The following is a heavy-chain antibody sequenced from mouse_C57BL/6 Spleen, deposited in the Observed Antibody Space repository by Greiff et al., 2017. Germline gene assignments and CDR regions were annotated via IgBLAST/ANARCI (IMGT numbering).Heavy chain of an antibody. J-gene: IGHJ2*01. CDR2: IYPGDGDT. CDR3: ARSTIVTTYYFDY. Sequence: QVQLKESGPELVKPGASVKISCKASGYAFSSSWMNWVKQRPGKGLEWIGRIYPGDGDTNYNGKFKGKATLTADKSSSTAYMQLSSLTSEDSAVYFCARSTIVTTYYFDYWGQGTTLTVSS. D-gene: IGHD2-5*01. V-gene: IGHV1-82*01. CDR1: GYAFSSSW.